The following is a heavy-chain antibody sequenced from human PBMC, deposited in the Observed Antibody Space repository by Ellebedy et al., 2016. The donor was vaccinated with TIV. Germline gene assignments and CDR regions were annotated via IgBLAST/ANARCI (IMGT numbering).Heavy chain of an antibody. CDR1: GFTFSSYS. CDR3: AREPEEPGLLWFGDQSWDYYYGMDV. CDR2: ISSSSSYI. V-gene: IGHV3-21*01. J-gene: IGHJ6*02. Sequence: GESLKISCAASGFTFSSYSMNWVRQAPGKGLEWVSSISSSSSYIYYADSVKGRFTISRDNAKNSLYLQMNSLRAEDTAVYYCAREPEEPGLLWFGDQSWDYYYGMDVWGQGTTVTVSS. D-gene: IGHD3-10*01.